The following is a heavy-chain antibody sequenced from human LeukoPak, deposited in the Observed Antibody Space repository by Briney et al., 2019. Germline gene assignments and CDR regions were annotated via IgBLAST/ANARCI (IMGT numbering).Heavy chain of an antibody. CDR2: TYHSGST. D-gene: IGHD3-16*01. CDR1: GGSISSDAYY. V-gene: IGHV4-39*01. CDR3: ARLDGAWGYFDY. J-gene: IGHJ4*02. Sequence: SETLSLTCTVSGGSISSDAYYWGWIRQPPKKGLEWIGTTYHSGSTYLNPSLRSRLTISVDTSKNQFSLNLSSVTDADTAVYYCARLDGAWGYFDYWGQGTLVTVSS.